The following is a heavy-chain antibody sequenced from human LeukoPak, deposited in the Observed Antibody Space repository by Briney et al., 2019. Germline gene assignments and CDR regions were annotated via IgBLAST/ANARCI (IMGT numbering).Heavy chain of an antibody. Sequence: ASVKVSCKASGGTFSSYAISWVRQAPGQGLEWMGGIIPIFGTANYAQKFQGRVTITADKSTSTAYMELSSLRSEDTAVYYCAAVRGAHMAENWFDPWGQGTLVTVSS. CDR3: AAVRGAHMAENWFDP. D-gene: IGHD3-10*02. J-gene: IGHJ5*02. V-gene: IGHV1-69*06. CDR2: IIPIFGTA. CDR1: GGTFSSYA.